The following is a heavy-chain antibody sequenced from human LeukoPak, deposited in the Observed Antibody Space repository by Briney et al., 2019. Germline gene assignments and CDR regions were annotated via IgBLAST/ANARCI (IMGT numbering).Heavy chain of an antibody. CDR2: INPSGGST. CDR1: GYTFTSYY. CDR3: ARDGQNSSSTANWFDP. V-gene: IGHV1-46*01. D-gene: IGHD6-6*01. Sequence: SVKVSCKASGYTFTSYYMHWVRQAPGQGLEWMGIINPSGGSTSYAQKFQGRVTMTRDMSTSTVYMELSSLRSEDTAVYYCARDGQNSSSTANWFDPWGQGTLVTVSS. J-gene: IGHJ5*02.